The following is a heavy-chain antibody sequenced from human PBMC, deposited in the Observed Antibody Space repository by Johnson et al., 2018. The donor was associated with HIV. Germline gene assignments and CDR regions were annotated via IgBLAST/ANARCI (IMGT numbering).Heavy chain of an antibody. CDR3: AKGAAAAGPDAFDS. CDR2: INSDGSST. Sequence: MLLVESGGALVQPGGSLRLSCVGSGFTFSTNWMHWVRQAPGKGLVWVSRINSDGSSTSYADSVKGRFTISRDNSKNTLYLQMDSLGAEDTAVYYCAKGAAAAGPDAFDSWGQGTMVTVSS. D-gene: IGHD6-13*01. J-gene: IGHJ3*02. V-gene: IGHV3-74*02. CDR1: GFTFSTNW.